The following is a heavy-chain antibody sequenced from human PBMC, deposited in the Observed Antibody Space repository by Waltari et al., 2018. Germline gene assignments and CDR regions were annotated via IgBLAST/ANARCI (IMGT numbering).Heavy chain of an antibody. Sequence: QVQLVQSGAEVKKPGASVKVSCKASGYTFTSYGISWVRQAPGQGLEWMGWISAYNGNTNYAQKLQGRVTMTTDTSTSTADMELRSLRSDDTAVYYCARDQEYYGSGSYGDYWGQGTLVTVSS. CDR3: ARDQEYYGSGSYGDY. CDR1: GYTFTSYG. V-gene: IGHV1-18*01. J-gene: IGHJ4*02. CDR2: ISAYNGNT. D-gene: IGHD3-10*01.